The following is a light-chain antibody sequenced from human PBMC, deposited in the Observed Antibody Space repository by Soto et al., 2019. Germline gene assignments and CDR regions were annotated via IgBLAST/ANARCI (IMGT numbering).Light chain of an antibody. Sequence: QSALTQPRSVSGSPGQPVSISCTGTSSDVGGYNYVSWYQQHPGKAPKLMIYEVSNRPSGVSNRFSGSKSGNTASLTISGLQPEDEGDYYCSSYTSTSTPWVFGGGTKLTVL. J-gene: IGLJ3*02. V-gene: IGLV2-14*03. CDR2: EVS. CDR3: SSYTSTSTPWV. CDR1: SSDVGGYNY.